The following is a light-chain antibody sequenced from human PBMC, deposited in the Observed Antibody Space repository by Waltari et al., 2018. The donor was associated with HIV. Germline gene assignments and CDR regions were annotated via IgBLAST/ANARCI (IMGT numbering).Light chain of an antibody. CDR2: LNSDGRH. Sequence: QVVLTQPPSASASLGASVRLTCTLSSGHNNYVIAWHQQQPEKGPRFLMKLNSDGRHSKGDRVPCSFPGLSSGAERYLIISSLQSEDAADYFCQTWRTGLQVFGGGTRLTVL. J-gene: IGLJ3*02. CDR1: SGHNNYV. CDR3: QTWRTGLQV. V-gene: IGLV4-69*02.